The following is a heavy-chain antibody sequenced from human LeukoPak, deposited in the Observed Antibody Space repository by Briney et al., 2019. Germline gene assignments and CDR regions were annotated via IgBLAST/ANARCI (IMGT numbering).Heavy chain of an antibody. J-gene: IGHJ3*02. V-gene: IGHV4-59*01. CDR3: ARAYCGGDCYRDAFDI. D-gene: IGHD2-21*01. Sequence: PSETLSLTCTVSGGSISSYYWSWIRQPPGKGLEWIGYIYYSGSTNYNPSLKSRVTISVDTSENQFSLKLSSVTAADTAVYYCARAYCGGDCYRDAFDIWGQGTMVTVSS. CDR1: GGSISSYY. CDR2: IYYSGST.